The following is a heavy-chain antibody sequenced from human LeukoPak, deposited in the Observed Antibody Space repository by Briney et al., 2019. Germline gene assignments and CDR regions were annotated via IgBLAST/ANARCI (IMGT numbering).Heavy chain of an antibody. CDR2: ISSSSSYI. D-gene: IGHD6-6*01. V-gene: IGHV3-21*01. CDR3: AREPSEYSSSNSDY. J-gene: IGHJ4*02. CDR1: GFTFSSYS. Sequence: GGSLRLSCAASGFTFSSYSMNWVRQAPGKGLEWVSSISSSSSYIYYADSVKGRFTISRDNAKNSLYLQMNSLRAEDTAVYYCAREPSEYSSSNSDYWGQGTLVTVSS.